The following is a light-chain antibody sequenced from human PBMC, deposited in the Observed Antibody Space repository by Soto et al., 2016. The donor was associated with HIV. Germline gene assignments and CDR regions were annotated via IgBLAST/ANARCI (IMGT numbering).Light chain of an antibody. CDR3: QVWDSSGDPV. J-gene: IGLJ2*01. CDR1: NIGSKS. V-gene: IGLV3-21*03. Sequence: SYELTQSPSVSVAPGKTARIACGGNNIGSKSVHWYQQKPGQAPVLVVYDDSDRPSGIPERFSGSNSGNSATLTISRVEAGDEADYFCQVWDSSGDPVFGGGTKLTVL. CDR2: DDS.